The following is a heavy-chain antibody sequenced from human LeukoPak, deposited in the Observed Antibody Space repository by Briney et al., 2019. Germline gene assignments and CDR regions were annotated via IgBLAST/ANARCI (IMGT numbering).Heavy chain of an antibody. CDR2: IKQDGSEK. J-gene: IGHJ4*02. CDR3: TRKLSPPDY. Sequence: PGGSLRLSCAASGFTFENYWMSWVRPAPGKGLEWVANIKQDGSEKFYADSVKGRFTISRDNAKNSLSLQMSSLRVEDTAVYYCTRKLSPPDYWGQGTLVTVSS. CDR1: GFTFENYW. V-gene: IGHV3-7*01. D-gene: IGHD4-23*01.